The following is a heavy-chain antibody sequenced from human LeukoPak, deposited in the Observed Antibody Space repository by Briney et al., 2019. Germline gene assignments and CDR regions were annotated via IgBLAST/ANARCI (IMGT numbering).Heavy chain of an antibody. Sequence: SETLSLTCTVSGGSISSSSYYWGWIRQPPGKGLEWIGSIYYSGSTYYNPSLKSRVTISVDTSKNQFSLKLSSVTAADTAVYYCARHASGYSAFDIWGQGTMVTVSS. CDR1: GGSISSSSYY. J-gene: IGHJ3*02. V-gene: IGHV4-39*01. D-gene: IGHD3-22*01. CDR3: ARHASGYSAFDI. CDR2: IYYSGST.